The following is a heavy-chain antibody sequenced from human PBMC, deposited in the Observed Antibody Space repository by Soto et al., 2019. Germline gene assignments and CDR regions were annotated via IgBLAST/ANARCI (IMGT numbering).Heavy chain of an antibody. Sequence: PGGSLRLSCAASGFTFSSYGMHWVRQAPGKGLEWVAVIWYDGSNKYYADSVKGRFTISRDNSKNTLYLQMNSLRAEDTAVYYCARDEMIVAGYFDYWGQGTLVTVSS. J-gene: IGHJ4*02. V-gene: IGHV3-33*01. CDR3: ARDEMIVAGYFDY. CDR1: GFTFSSYG. D-gene: IGHD3-22*01. CDR2: IWYDGSNK.